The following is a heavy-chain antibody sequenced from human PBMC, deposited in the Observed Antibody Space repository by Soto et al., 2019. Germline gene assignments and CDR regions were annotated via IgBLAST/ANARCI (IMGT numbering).Heavy chain of an antibody. D-gene: IGHD2-15*01. V-gene: IGHV1-18*01. CDR1: GYTFTSYG. J-gene: IGHJ4*02. CDR2: ISGYNGNT. CDR3: VRLFCRGGSCPSTGFDY. Sequence: APAKVSCKTSGYTFTSYGISWPRQAPGQGHKKMGWISGYNGNTNSAQKFKDRITMTTDTSTSTAYMELRSLRSDDTVIYFCVRLFCRGGSCPSTGFDYWGQGSLVTVSS.